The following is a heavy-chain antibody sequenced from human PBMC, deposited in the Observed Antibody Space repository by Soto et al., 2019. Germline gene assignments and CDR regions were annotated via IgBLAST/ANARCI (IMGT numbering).Heavy chain of an antibody. CDR1: GFTFSSYA. Sequence: GGSLRLSCAASGFTFSSYAMSWVRQAPGKGLEWVSAISGNGGSTYYADSVKGRFTISRDNSKSTLYLQMNSLRAEATAVYYCAKDCVGACLVANWFDPWGQGTLVTVSS. CDR2: ISGNGGST. J-gene: IGHJ5*02. CDR3: AKDCVGACLVANWFDP. V-gene: IGHV3-23*01. D-gene: IGHD1-26*01.